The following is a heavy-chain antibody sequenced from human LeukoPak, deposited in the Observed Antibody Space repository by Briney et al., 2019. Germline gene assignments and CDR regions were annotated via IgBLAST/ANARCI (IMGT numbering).Heavy chain of an antibody. CDR2: INHSGST. D-gene: IGHD2-2*01. V-gene: IGHV4-34*01. Sequence: PSETLSLTCAVYGGSFSGYYWSWIRQPPGKGLEWIGEINHSGSTNYNPSLKSRVTISVDTSKNQFSLKLSSVTAADTAVYYCARRACSSTSCSFDYWGQGTLVTVSS. CDR1: GGSFSGYY. CDR3: ARRACSSTSCSFDY. J-gene: IGHJ4*02.